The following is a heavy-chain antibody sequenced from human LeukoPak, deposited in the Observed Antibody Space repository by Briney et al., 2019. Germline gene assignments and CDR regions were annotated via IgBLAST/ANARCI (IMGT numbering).Heavy chain of an antibody. Sequence: PGGSLRLSCAASGFTFSGYEMNWVRQAPGTGLEGVSYISSTRSTIYYVDSVKGRFTISRDNAKNSLYLQMNSLTAEDTAVYYCSREGCLRWADYWGQGTLVTVSS. V-gene: IGHV3-48*03. D-gene: IGHD4-23*01. CDR1: GFTFSGYE. J-gene: IGHJ4*02. CDR3: SREGCLRWADY. CDR2: ISSTRSTI.